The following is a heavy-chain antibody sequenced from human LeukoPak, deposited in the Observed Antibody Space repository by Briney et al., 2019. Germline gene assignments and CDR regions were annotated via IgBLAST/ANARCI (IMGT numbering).Heavy chain of an antibody. CDR1: GGAINSYY. V-gene: IGHV4-59*01. CDR3: ARDAVATGIGAFDI. J-gene: IGHJ3*02. Sequence: SETLSLTCTASGGAINSYYWNWIRQPPGKGLEWIGCIYDSGSTKYNPSLKSRVTISVDTSKNQLSLKMSSVTAADTAVYYCARDAVATGIGAFDIWGQGTMVTVSS. D-gene: IGHD5-12*01. CDR2: IYDSGST.